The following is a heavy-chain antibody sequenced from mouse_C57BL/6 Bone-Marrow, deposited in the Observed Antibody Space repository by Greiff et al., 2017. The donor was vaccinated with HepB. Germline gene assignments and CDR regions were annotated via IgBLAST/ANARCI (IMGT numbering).Heavy chain of an antibody. J-gene: IGHJ4*01. Sequence: LQESGPELVKPGASVKISCKASGYSFTDYNMNWVKQSNGKSLEWIGVINPNYGTTSYNQKFKGKATLTVDQSSSTAYMQLNSLTSEDSAVYYCARSFYYGSFYAMDYWGQGTSVTVSS. CDR1: GYSFTDYN. V-gene: IGHV1-39*01. CDR3: ARSFYYGSFYAMDY. CDR2: INPNYGTT. D-gene: IGHD1-1*01.